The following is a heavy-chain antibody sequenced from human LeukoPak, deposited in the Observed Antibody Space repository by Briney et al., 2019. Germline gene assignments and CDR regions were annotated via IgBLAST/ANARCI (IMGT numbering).Heavy chain of an antibody. V-gene: IGHV3-30-3*01. J-gene: IGHJ3*02. Sequence: PGGSLRLSCAASGFTFSSYAMHWVRQAPGKGLEWVAVISYDGSNKYYADSVKGRFTISRDNSKNTLYLQMNSLRAEDTAVYYCARELLIFDYGDYGAGMAYAFDIWGQGTMVTVSS. CDR1: GFTFSSYA. CDR3: ARELLIFDYGDYGAGMAYAFDI. CDR2: ISYDGSNK. D-gene: IGHD4-17*01.